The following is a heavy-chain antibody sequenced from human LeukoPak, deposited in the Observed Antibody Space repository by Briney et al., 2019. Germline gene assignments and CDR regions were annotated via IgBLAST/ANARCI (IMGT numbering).Heavy chain of an antibody. CDR2: INSDGSST. CDR1: GFTFSSYW. V-gene: IGHV3-74*01. Sequence: PGGSLRLSCAASGFTFSSYWMHWVRQAPGKGLVWVSRINSDGSSTSYADSVKGRFAISRDNAKNTLYLQMNSLRAEDTAVHYCARSTGWLQHNYWGQGTLVTVSS. D-gene: IGHD5-12*01. J-gene: IGHJ4*02. CDR3: ARSTGWLQHNY.